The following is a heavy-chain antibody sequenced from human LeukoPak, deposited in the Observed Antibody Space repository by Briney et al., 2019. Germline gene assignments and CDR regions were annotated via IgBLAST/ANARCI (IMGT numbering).Heavy chain of an antibody. J-gene: IGHJ5*02. CDR3: ARHEAADWFDP. Sequence: PSETLSLTCSVSGGSITSSTYYWAWLRQPPGKGLERIASINYSGNTKYNPSLQSRLTMSVDTSKKQFSLKLTSVTAADTAVYYCARHEAADWFDPWGQGTLVTVSS. CDR1: GGSITSSTYY. CDR2: INYSGNT. V-gene: IGHV4-39*01.